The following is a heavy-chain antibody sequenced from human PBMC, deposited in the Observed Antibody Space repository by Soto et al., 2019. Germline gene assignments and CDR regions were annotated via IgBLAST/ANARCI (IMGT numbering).Heavy chain of an antibody. CDR1: GITVSSYG. Sequence: PGGSLRLSCAASGITVSSYGMQWVRQAPGKGLEWVAVISYDGSNKYYADSVKDRFTISRDNSKKTLYLQMNSLRADDTAVYYCVAGQYFFGYGGQGTLVTVPS. CDR3: VAGQYFFGY. D-gene: IGHD6-19*01. V-gene: IGHV3-30*03. J-gene: IGHJ4*02. CDR2: ISYDGSNK.